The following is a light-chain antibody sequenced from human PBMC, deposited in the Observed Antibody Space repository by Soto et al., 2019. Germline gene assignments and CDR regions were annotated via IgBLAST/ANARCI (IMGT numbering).Light chain of an antibody. CDR1: QNINDN. J-gene: IGKJ4*01. CDR2: GAS. Sequence: EIVMTQSPATLSVSPGEGATLSCRASQNINDNLAWYQQKLGQAPRLLIYGASTRATGIPARFSGSGSGTEFTLTISSLQAEDFAIYYCQQYNSWPPLTFGGGTKVEIK. V-gene: IGKV3-15*01. CDR3: QQYNSWPPLT.